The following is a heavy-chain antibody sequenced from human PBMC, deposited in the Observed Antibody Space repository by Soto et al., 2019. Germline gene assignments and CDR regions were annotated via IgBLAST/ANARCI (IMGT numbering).Heavy chain of an antibody. D-gene: IGHD3-3*01. V-gene: IGHV3-30*18. CDR1: GFTFSSYG. Sequence: QVQLVESGGGVVQPGRSLRLSCAASGFTFSSYGMHWVRQAPGKGLEWVAVISYDGSNKYYADSVKGRFTISRDNSKNTLYLQMNSLRAEDTAVYYCAKDRRYYDFWSGYPHWGQGTLVTVSS. J-gene: IGHJ4*02. CDR3: AKDRRYYDFWSGYPH. CDR2: ISYDGSNK.